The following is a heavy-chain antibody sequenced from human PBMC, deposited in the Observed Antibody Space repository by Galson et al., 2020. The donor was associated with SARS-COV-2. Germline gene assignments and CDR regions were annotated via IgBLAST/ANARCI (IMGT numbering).Heavy chain of an antibody. CDR3: AKPYCSGGRCYNYIDN. Sequence: GGSLRLSCEGSGFTLSSYDISWVRQAPGKGLEWVSVISAGGGPTYYADSVKGRFTISRDSSKHTLYMQMNSLRAEDTAVYYCAKPYCSGGRCYNYIDNWGQGTLVTVSS. V-gene: IGHV3-23*01. CDR1: GFTLSSYD. J-gene: IGHJ4*02. CDR2: ISAGGGPT. D-gene: IGHD2-15*01.